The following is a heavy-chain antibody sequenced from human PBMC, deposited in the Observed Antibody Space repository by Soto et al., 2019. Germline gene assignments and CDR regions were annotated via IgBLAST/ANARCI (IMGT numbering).Heavy chain of an antibody. J-gene: IGHJ4*02. V-gene: IGHV3-33*01. D-gene: IGHD4-17*01. CDR2: ILNDGSNE. CDR1: GFTFSSFG. CDR3: ARDDDFGGNGLDY. Sequence: QVQLVESGGGVVQPGTSLRLSGAASGFTFSSFGMHWVRQAPGKGLEWVGVILNDGSNEKYADSEKGRFTISRDNSKNTLYLQMQSLRAEDTAVYCWARDDDFGGNGLDYWGQGTLVTVSS.